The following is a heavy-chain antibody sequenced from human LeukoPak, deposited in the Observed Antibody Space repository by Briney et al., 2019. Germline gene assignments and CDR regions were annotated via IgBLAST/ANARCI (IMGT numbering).Heavy chain of an antibody. J-gene: IGHJ4*02. CDR1: GFTFSSYA. V-gene: IGHV3-23*01. CDR3: AKGSQYFDWFFDY. CDR2: ISGSGGST. D-gene: IGHD3-9*01. Sequence: GGSLRLTCAASGFTFSSYAMSWVRQAPGKGLEWVSAISGSGGSTYYADSVKGRFTISRDNSKNTLYLQMNSLRAEDTAVYYCAKGSQYFDWFFDYWGQGTLVTVSS.